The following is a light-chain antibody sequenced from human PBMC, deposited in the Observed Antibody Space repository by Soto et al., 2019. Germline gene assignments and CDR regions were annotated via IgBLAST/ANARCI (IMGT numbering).Light chain of an antibody. V-gene: IGKV3-11*01. Sequence: EIVLTQSPATLSSFPGDRVTLSCRASQAVNTRLAWYQHKPGQAPRLLIYLTSNRAAGIPARFSGSGSETDFTLTISDVEPEDFAVYYCHQRQSWPRTFGQETKVDIK. J-gene: IGKJ1*01. CDR2: LTS. CDR3: HQRQSWPRT. CDR1: QAVNTR.